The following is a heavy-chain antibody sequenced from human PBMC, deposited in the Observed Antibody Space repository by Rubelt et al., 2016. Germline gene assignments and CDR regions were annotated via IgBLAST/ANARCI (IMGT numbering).Heavy chain of an antibody. CDR3: ARGRGGYFDY. V-gene: IGHV4-34*01. J-gene: IGHJ4*02. Sequence: QVQLQQWGAGLLKPSETLSLTCAVYGGSFSGYYWSWIRQPPGKGLEWIGEINHSGSTNYNPSLKSRVTISVDTSKNQCSLKLSSVTAAETAVYYCARGRGGYFDYWGQGTLVTVSS. CDR1: GGSFSGYY. CDR2: INHSGST. D-gene: IGHD3-10*01.